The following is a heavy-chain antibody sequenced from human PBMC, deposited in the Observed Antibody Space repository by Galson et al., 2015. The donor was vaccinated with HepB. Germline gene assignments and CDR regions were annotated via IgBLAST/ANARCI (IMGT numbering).Heavy chain of an antibody. V-gene: IGHV1-3*01. CDR3: ARRREVYGDYVDYYYYGMDV. J-gene: IGHJ6*02. Sequence: SVKVSCKASGYTFTSYAMHWVRQAPGQRLEWMGWINAGNGNTKYSQKFQGRVTITRDTSASTAYMELSSLRSEDTAVYYCARRREVYGDYVDYYYYGMDVWGQGTTVTVSS. CDR2: INAGNGNT. D-gene: IGHD4-17*01. CDR1: GYTFTSYA.